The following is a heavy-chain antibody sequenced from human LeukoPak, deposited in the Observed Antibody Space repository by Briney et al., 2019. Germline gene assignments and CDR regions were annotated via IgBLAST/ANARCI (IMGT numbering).Heavy chain of an antibody. CDR1: GFTFSDYY. J-gene: IGHJ4*02. CDR2: ISSSGSTI. Sequence: GGALRLSCAASGFTFSDYYMSWIRQAPGKGLEWVSYISSSGSTIYYADSVKGRFTISRDNAKNSLYLQMNSLRAEDTAVYYCARYCSGGSCYPDYRGQGTLVTVSS. D-gene: IGHD2-15*01. V-gene: IGHV3-11*04. CDR3: ARYCSGGSCYPDY.